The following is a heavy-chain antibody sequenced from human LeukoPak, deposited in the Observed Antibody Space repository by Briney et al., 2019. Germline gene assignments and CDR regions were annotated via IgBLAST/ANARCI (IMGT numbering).Heavy chain of an antibody. CDR2: MWSDGDNR. V-gene: IGHV3-33*01. Sequence: GGSLRLSCAASGFTFGTYAMHWVRQAPGKGLEWVAVMWSDGDNRYYADSVKGRFNISRDNSKNTLYLEMNSLRAEDTAVYYCVRDRCSGGSCRLFDYWGQGALVTVSS. J-gene: IGHJ4*02. D-gene: IGHD2-15*01. CDR3: VRDRCSGGSCRLFDY. CDR1: GFTFGTYA.